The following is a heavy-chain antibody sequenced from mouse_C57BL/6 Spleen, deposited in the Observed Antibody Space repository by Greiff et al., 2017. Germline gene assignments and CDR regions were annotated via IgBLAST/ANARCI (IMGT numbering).Heavy chain of an antibody. CDR2: IYPGSGST. V-gene: IGHV1-55*01. J-gene: IGHJ3*01. CDR1: GYTFTSYW. D-gene: IGHD2-1*01. Sequence: QVQLQQPGAELVKPGASVKMSCKASGYTFTSYWLTWVKQRPGQGLEWIGDIYPGSGSTNYNEKFKSKATLTVDTSSSTAYMPLSSLTSEDSAVYYCARGDYGNYEAWFAYWGQGTLVTVSA. CDR3: ARGDYGNYEAWFAY.